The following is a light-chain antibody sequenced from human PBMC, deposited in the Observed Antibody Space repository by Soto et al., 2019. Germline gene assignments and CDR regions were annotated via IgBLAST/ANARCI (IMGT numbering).Light chain of an antibody. Sequence: DIPMTQSPSSLSASVGDRVTITCRASHGISNYLAWYQQKPGKVPKLLIYAASTLQSGVPSRFSGSGSGTDFTLTISSLQPEDVATYYCQKYDSALALTFGGGTKVEIK. CDR3: QKYDSALALT. CDR1: HGISNY. J-gene: IGKJ4*01. V-gene: IGKV1-27*01. CDR2: AAS.